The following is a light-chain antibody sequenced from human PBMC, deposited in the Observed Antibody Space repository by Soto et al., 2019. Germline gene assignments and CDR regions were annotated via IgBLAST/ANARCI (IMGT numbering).Light chain of an antibody. CDR2: ENN. J-gene: IGLJ1*01. CDR1: SSNIGAGYE. Sequence: QSVLTQPPSVSGAPGQRVTISCTGSSSNIGAGYEAHWYQQVPGTAPKLLIYENNNRPSGVPDRFSGSKSGTSASLAITGLQAEDGAEYYCQSYDSSLSGYVFGTGTKVTVL. CDR3: QSYDSSLSGYV. V-gene: IGLV1-40*01.